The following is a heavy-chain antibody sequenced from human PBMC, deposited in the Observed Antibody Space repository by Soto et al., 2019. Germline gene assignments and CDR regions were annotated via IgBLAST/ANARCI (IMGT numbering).Heavy chain of an antibody. V-gene: IGHV1-69*02. J-gene: IGHJ6*02. CDR1: GGTFSSYT. CDR3: ALAEGRDYYCYGMDV. Sequence: QVQLVQSGAEVKKPGSSVKVSCKASGGTFSSYTISWVRQAPGQGLEWMGRIIPILGIANYAQKFQGRVTSTADKSTSTAYMELSSLRSEDTAVYYGALAEGRDYYCYGMDVWGQGTTVTVSS. CDR2: IIPILGIA.